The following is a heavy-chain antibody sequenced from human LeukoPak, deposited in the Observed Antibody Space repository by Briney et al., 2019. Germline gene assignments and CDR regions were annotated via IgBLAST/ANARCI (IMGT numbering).Heavy chain of an antibody. D-gene: IGHD5-18*01. J-gene: IGHJ4*02. Sequence: SETLSLTCSVSGGFLSGFYWGWIRQPPGEGREYIAYIHYSGSTNYNPSLKSRVTISVDRSMNQFSLTLTSATAADTAVYYCAKADTKMVQFFFDNWAPGTPLTVSS. CDR1: GGFLSGFY. CDR3: AKADTKMVQFFFDN. CDR2: IHYSGST. V-gene: IGHV4-59*01.